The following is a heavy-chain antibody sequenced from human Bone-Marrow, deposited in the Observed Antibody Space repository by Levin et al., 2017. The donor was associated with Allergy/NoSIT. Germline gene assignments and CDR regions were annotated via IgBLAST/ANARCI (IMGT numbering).Heavy chain of an antibody. Sequence: SETLSLTCTVSGGSISSYYYSWIRQPPGKGLEWIGYMYYSGSTNYNPSLKSRVTISVDTSKNQFSLKLMSVTAADTAVYYCARATRSSLIHYFDHWGQGTLVTVFS. CDR1: GGSISSYY. J-gene: IGHJ4*02. CDR3: ARATRSSLIHYFDH. D-gene: IGHD6-13*01. CDR2: MYYSGST. V-gene: IGHV4-59*01.